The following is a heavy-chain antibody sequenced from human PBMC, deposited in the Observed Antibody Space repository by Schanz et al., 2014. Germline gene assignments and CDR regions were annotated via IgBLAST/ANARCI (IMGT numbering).Heavy chain of an antibody. J-gene: IGHJ4*02. V-gene: IGHV3-23*01. CDR2: MSGSGSTA. CDR1: GFTFSSYA. Sequence: QLLESGGGLVQPGGSLRLSCAASGFTFSSYAMSWVRQAPGKGLEWVSGMSGSGSTADYADSVKGRFTISRDNSRKTLYLQVNSLRAEDTAVYYCAKHVRSLTGNDYWGQGTLXTVSS. CDR3: AKHVRSLTGNDY. D-gene: IGHD3-9*01.